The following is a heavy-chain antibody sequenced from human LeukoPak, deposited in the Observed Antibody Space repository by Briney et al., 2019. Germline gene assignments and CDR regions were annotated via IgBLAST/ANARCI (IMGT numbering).Heavy chain of an antibody. J-gene: IGHJ4*02. Sequence: ASVKVSCKASGYTFTGYYMHWVRQAPGQGLEWMGWINPNSDGTNYAQKFQGRVTMTRDTSISTAYMELSRLRSDDTAVYYCARDLGCSGGSCYSSIDYWGQGTLVTVSS. CDR2: INPNSDGT. V-gene: IGHV1-2*02. CDR1: GYTFTGYY. D-gene: IGHD2-15*01. CDR3: ARDLGCSGGSCYSSIDY.